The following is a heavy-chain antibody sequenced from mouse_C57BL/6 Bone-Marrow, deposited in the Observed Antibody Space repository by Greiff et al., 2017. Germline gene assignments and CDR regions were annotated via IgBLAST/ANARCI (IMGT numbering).Heavy chain of an antibody. J-gene: IGHJ2*01. CDR3: AREAGWLLPFDY. V-gene: IGHV1-81*01. CDR1: GYTFTSYG. D-gene: IGHD2-3*01. CDR2: IYPRSGNT. Sequence: VQLQQSGAELARPGASVTLSCKASGYTFTSYGISWVQQRTGQGLEWIGEIYPRSGNTYYNAKFKGKATQTADKSSSTAYMELRSLTSEDSAVYFCAREAGWLLPFDYWGQGTTLTVSS.